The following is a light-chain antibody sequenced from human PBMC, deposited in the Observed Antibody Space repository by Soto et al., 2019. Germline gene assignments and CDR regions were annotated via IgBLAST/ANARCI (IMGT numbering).Light chain of an antibody. CDR3: HHNYSWPYT. Sequence: EIVMTQSPATLSVSPGEGANLSCRASQSVSSNLAWYQQKPGQAPRLLIYGASTRAAGIPARFSGSGSGTEFTLTISSLQSEDFAIYYCHHNYSWPYTFGQGTKVDNK. CDR1: QSVSSN. CDR2: GAS. J-gene: IGKJ2*01. V-gene: IGKV3-15*01.